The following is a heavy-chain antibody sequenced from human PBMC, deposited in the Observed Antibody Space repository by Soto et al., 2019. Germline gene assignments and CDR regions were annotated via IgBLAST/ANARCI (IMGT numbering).Heavy chain of an antibody. CDR2: IWNDGSNE. V-gene: IGHV3-33*01. J-gene: IGHJ4*02. CDR1: GSNFSSYG. D-gene: IGHD3-22*01. CDR3: ARDQTDSGGYSDS. Sequence: GGSLRLSCEASGSNFSSYGIHWVRQAPGKGLEWVAIIWNDGSNEYYADSVKGRFTISRDNSKNTVYLQVSKLRAEDTAVYFCARDQTDSGGYSDSWGQGTLVTVSS.